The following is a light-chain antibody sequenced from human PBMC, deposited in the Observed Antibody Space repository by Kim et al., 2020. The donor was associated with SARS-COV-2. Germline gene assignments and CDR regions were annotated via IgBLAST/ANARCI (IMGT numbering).Light chain of an antibody. CDR2: QDS. Sequence: SPGQTASINCSGDKLGDKYACWYQQKPGQSPVLVIYQDSKRPSGIPERFSGSNSGNTATLTISGTQAMDEADYYCQAWDSSTYVFGTGTKVTVL. CDR3: QAWDSSTYV. CDR1: KLGDKY. V-gene: IGLV3-1*01. J-gene: IGLJ1*01.